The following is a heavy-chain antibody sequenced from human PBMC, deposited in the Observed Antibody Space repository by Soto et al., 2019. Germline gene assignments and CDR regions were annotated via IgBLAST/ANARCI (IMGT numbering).Heavy chain of an antibody. CDR3: ARGDCSGGSCYSKY. Sequence: EVQLVESGGGLVQPGGSLRLSCAASGFTFSSYSMNWVRQAPGKGLEWVSYISSSSSTTYYADSVKGRFTISRDNAKNSLYLQMNSLRAEDTAVYYCARGDCSGGSCYSKYWGQGTLVTVSS. V-gene: IGHV3-48*01. D-gene: IGHD2-15*01. J-gene: IGHJ4*02. CDR1: GFTFSSYS. CDR2: ISSSSSTT.